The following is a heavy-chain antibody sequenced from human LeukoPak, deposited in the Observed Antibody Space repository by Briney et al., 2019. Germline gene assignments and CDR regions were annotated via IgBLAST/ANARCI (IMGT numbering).Heavy chain of an antibody. CDR2: IYYSGST. V-gene: IGHV4-59*11. CDR3: ARVRYDILTGYYGDAFDI. Sequence: SETLSLTCTVSGGSTSSHYWSWIRQPPGKGLEWIGYIYYSGSTNYNPSLKSRVTISVDTSKNQFSLKLSSVTAADTAVYYCARVRYDILTGYYGDAFDIWGQGTMVTVSS. CDR1: GGSTSSHY. J-gene: IGHJ3*02. D-gene: IGHD3-9*01.